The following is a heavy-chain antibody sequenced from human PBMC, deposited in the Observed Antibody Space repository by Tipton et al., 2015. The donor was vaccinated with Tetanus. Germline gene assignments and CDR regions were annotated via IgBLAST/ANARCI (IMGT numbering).Heavy chain of an antibody. V-gene: IGHV4-4*07. J-gene: IGHJ6*02. Sequence: TLSLTCSVSGDSISSFYWSWIRQPAGKGLEWIGNIYTSGRPNYNPSLKSRATISSDASRNQFSLTLRSVTAADTALYWCAREREAAVTSPWPYYYYLLDVWGQGTAVTVSS. D-gene: IGHD4-17*01. CDR2: IYTSGRP. CDR3: AREREAAVTSPWPYYYYLLDV. CDR1: GDSISSFY.